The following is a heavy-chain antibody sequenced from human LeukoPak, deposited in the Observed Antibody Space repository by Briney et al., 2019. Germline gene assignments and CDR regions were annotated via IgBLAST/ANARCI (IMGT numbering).Heavy chain of an antibody. V-gene: IGHV4-34*01. D-gene: IGHD1-26*01. CDR3: ARGRRIVGAPSDY. CDR2: INHSGST. J-gene: IGHJ4*02. CDR1: GGFISSYY. Sequence: SETLSLTCTVSGGFISSYYWSWIRQRPGKGLEWIGEINHSGSTNYNPSLKSRVTISVDTSKNQFSLKLSSVTAADTAVYYCARGRRIVGAPSDYWGQGTLVTVSS.